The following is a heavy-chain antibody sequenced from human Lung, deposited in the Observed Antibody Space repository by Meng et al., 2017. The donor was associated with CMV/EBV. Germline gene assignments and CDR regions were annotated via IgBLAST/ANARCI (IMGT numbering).Heavy chain of an antibody. V-gene: IGHV4-39*07. Sequence: LXXTVSGGSISSRTYYWAWLRQPPGKGLDWIGSVYYSGSPHYNPSLKSRVTISVDTSKNQFSLTLRSVTAADTAVYYCVRDAPGRSGDAFSLWGQGXLVTVSS. CDR2: VYYSGSP. D-gene: IGHD1-26*01. J-gene: IGHJ4*03. CDR3: VRDAPGRSGDAFSL. CDR1: GGSISSRTYY.